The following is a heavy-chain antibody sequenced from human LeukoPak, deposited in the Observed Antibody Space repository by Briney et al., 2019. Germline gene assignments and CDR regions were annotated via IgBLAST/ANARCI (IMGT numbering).Heavy chain of an antibody. Sequence: ASVKVSCKASGGTFISYAISWVRQAPGQGLEWMGGIIPIFGTANYAQKFQGRVTITADESTSTAYMELSSLRSEDTAVYYCARARTLDTVTKLDYWGQGTLVTVSS. CDR1: GGTFISYA. D-gene: IGHD4-17*01. CDR2: IIPIFGTA. CDR3: ARARTLDTVTKLDY. J-gene: IGHJ4*02. V-gene: IGHV1-69*13.